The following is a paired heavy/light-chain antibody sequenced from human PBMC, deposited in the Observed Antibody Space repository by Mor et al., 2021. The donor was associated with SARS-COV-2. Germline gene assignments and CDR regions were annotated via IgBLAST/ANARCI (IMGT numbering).Heavy chain of an antibody. CDR3: ARLGSITMIVVVTFPAFFDF. J-gene: IGHJ4*02. Sequence: QVQLQESGPGLVKPSETLSLTCTVSGYSISSGYYWGWIRQPPGKGLEWIGSIYHSGSTSYNPSLKSRVTISVDTSKNQFSLKLSSVTAADTAVYYCARLGSITMIVVVTFPAFFDFWGQGTLVTVSS. CDR2: IYHSGST. V-gene: IGHV4-38-2*02. D-gene: IGHD3-22*01. CDR1: GYSISSGYY.
Light chain of an antibody. J-gene: IGKJ4*01. CDR3: QQYYSTLPT. CDR1: QSVLYSSNNKNY. CDR2: WAS. Sequence: DIVMTQSPDSLAVSLGERATINCKSSQSVLYSSNNKNYLAWYQQKPGQPPKLLIYWASTRESGVPDRFSGSGSGTDFTLTISSLRAEDVAVYYCQQYYSTLPTFGGGTKVEIK. V-gene: IGKV4-1*01.